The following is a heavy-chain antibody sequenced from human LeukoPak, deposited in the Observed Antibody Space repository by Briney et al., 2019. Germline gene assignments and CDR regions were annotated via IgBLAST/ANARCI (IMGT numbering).Heavy chain of an antibody. Sequence: ASETLSLTCTVSGGSISSSSYYWGWIRQPPGKGLEWIGSIYYSGSTYYNPSLKSRVTISVDTSKNQFSLKLSSVTAADTAVYYCASLGVAATYFDYWGQGTLVTVSS. CDR3: ASLGVAATYFDY. D-gene: IGHD2-15*01. CDR2: IYYSGST. V-gene: IGHV4-39*07. CDR1: GGSISSSSYY. J-gene: IGHJ4*02.